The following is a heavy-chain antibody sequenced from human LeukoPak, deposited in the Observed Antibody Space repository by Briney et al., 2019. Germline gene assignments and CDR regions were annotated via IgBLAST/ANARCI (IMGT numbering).Heavy chain of an antibody. Sequence: ASVTVSFTASGYTFTDFGITWVRQAPGQGLEWVGWIGAYNGDTNSAQKVQGRVTLTTDPSTSTAYMELKSLRSDDTAVYFCARAGRAVTSHFDSWGQRTLVTVSS. CDR2: IGAYNGDT. CDR1: GYTFTDFG. V-gene: IGHV1-18*04. J-gene: IGHJ4*02. D-gene: IGHD4-17*01. CDR3: ARAGRAVTSHFDS.